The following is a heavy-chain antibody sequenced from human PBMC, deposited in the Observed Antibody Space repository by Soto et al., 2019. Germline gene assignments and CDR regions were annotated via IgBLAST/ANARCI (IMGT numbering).Heavy chain of an antibody. Sequence: SETLSLTCAVYGGSFSGYYWTWIRQPPGTGLKWIGEINHSGSTNYNPPLKSRVTISVDTSKNQFSLKLTSVTAVDPVVYYCARHKITGLFDYWGQGTLVTVSS. CDR1: GGSFSGYY. CDR2: INHSGST. V-gene: IGHV4-34*01. D-gene: IGHD2-8*02. CDR3: ARHKITGLFDY. J-gene: IGHJ4*02.